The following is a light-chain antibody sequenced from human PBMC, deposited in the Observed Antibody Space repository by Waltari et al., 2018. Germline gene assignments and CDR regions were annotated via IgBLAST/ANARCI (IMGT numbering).Light chain of an antibody. Sequence: QSALTQPASVSGSPGQSITISCTGTSTDVGGYNYVSWYQQRPVKTPKFIIYEVWNRPPGVSNRFSGTKSGTTASLTISGLQAEDEADYYCSSFTSSSAYVLFGGGTKLTVL. CDR3: SSFTSSSAYVL. CDR2: EVW. CDR1: STDVGGYNY. V-gene: IGLV2-14*01. J-gene: IGLJ2*01.